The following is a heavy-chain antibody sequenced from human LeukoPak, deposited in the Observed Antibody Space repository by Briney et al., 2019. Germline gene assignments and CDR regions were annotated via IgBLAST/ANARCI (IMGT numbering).Heavy chain of an antibody. V-gene: IGHV3-7*01. CDR1: GFTFRSYW. CDR3: ARDLQDGVPTGY. CDR2: IKKDGSEK. J-gene: IGHJ4*02. D-gene: IGHD4-17*01. Sequence: GGSLRLSCAASGFTFRSYWMSWVRQAPGKGLEWVANIKKDGSEKYYVESLKGRFTISRDNVKNSLYLQMNSLRAEDTAVYYCARDLQDGVPTGYWGQGTLVIVS.